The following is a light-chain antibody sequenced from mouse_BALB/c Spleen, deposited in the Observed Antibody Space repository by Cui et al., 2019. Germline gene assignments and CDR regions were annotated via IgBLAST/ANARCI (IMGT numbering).Light chain of an antibody. V-gene: IGKV4-68*01. CDR3: QQWSSNPLT. J-gene: IGKJ5*01. CDR2: LTS. Sequence: QIVITQYPALMSASPGEKVTMTCSASSSVSYMYWYQQKPRSSPKPWIYLTSNLASGVPARFSGSGSGTSYSLTISSMEAEDAATYYCQQWSSNPLTFGTGTKLELK. CDR1: SSVSY.